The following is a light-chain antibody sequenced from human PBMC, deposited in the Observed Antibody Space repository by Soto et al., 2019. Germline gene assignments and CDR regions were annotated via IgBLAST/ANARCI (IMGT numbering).Light chain of an antibody. CDR1: SSNIGAGYD. Sequence: QSVLTQPPSVSGAPGQRVTISCTGSSSNIGAGYDVNWYQQLPGTAPKLLIYGNSNRPSGVPDRFSGSKSGTSASLAITGLQAEDEADYYCQSYDSSLRVLFGGGTKLTVL. V-gene: IGLV1-40*01. CDR3: QSYDSSLRVL. J-gene: IGLJ2*01. CDR2: GNS.